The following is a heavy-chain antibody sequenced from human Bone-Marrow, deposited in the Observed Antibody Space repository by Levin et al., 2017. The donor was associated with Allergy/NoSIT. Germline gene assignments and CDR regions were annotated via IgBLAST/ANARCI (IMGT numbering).Heavy chain of an antibody. Sequence: GGSLRLSCAASGFTFSDNGMSWVRQPPGKGLEWLAIISSDGNNEHYTDSVKGRFTISRDNSKNTLNLQMNSLKGDDTAVYYCARQFSGGGVDSWGQGTLVTVSS. V-gene: IGHV3-30*03. CDR3: ARQFSGGGVDS. J-gene: IGHJ4*02. CDR2: ISSDGNNE. CDR1: GFTFSDNG. D-gene: IGHD2-15*01.